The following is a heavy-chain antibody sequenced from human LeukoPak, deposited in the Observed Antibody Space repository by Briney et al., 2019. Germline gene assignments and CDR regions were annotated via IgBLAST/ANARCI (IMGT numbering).Heavy chain of an antibody. CDR1: GFTFDDYG. V-gene: IGHV3-20*04. J-gene: IGHJ4*02. CDR2: INWNGGST. D-gene: IGHD2-2*01. Sequence: GGSLRLSCAASGFTFDDYGMSWVRQAPGKGLEWVSGINWNGGSTGYADSVKGRFTISRDNSKNTLYLQMNSLRAEDTAVYYCARDLKVFVVVPAAPDYWGQGTLVTVSS. CDR3: ARDLKVFVVVPAAPDY.